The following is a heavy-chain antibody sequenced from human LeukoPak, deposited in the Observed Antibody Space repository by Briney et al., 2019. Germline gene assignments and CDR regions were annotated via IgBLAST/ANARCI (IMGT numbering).Heavy chain of an antibody. CDR2: IYYSGST. CDR1: GGSISSYY. J-gene: IGHJ4*02. V-gene: IGHV4-59*13. D-gene: IGHD3-22*01. CDR3: ARGSVVVTPSFDY. Sequence: SETLSLTCTVSGGSISSYYWSWIRQPPGKGLEWIGYIYYSGSTNYNPSLKSRVPISVDTSKNQFSLKLSSVTAADTAVYYCARGSVVVTPSFDYWGQGTLVTVSS.